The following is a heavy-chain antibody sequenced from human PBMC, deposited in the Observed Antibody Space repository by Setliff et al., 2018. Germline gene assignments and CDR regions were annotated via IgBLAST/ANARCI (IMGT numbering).Heavy chain of an antibody. J-gene: IGHJ4*02. D-gene: IGHD3-10*01. CDR2: ISSSSSTI. V-gene: IGHV3-48*01. CDR1: GFTFSSYS. Sequence: GGSLRLSCAASGFTFSSYSINWVRQAPGKGLEWVSYISSSSSTIYYADSVKGRFTISRDNAKNSLYLQMNSLRAEDTAVYYCASYYYGSGSYYPYFDYWGQGTLVTVSS. CDR3: ASYYYGSGSYYPYFDY.